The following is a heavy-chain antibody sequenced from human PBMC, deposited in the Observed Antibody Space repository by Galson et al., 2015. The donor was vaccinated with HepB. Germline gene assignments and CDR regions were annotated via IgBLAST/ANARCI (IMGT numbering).Heavy chain of an antibody. CDR1: GFTFSSYG. J-gene: IGHJ4*02. D-gene: IGHD5-18*01. V-gene: IGHV3-33*03. CDR2: IWYDGSNK. Sequence: SLRLSCAASGFTFSSYGMHWVRQAPGKGLEWVAVIWYDGSNKYYADSVKGRFTISRDNAKNSLYLQMNSLRAEDTALYYCAKVGGGYSYGYSPYFDYWGQGTLVTVSS. CDR3: AKVGGGYSYGYSPYFDY.